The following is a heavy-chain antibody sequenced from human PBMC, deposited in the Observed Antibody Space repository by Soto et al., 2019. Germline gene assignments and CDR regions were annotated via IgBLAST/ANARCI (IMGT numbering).Heavy chain of an antibody. Sequence: GGSLRLSCAASGFTFSSYGMHRVRQAPGKGLEWVAVISYDGSNKYYADSVKGRFTISRDNSKNTLYLQMNSLRAEDTAVYYCAKGGPATAIYYYYYYGMDVWGQGTTVTVSS. CDR1: GFTFSSYG. J-gene: IGHJ6*02. D-gene: IGHD2-21*02. CDR2: ISYDGSNK. V-gene: IGHV3-30*18. CDR3: AKGGPATAIYYYYYYGMDV.